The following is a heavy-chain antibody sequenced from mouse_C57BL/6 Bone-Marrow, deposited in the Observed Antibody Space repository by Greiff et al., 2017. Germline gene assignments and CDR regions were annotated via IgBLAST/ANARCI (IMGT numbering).Heavy chain of an antibody. D-gene: IGHD2-3*01. Sequence: VQLQQSGAELVRPGASVTLSCKASGYTFTDYEMHWVKQTPVHGLEWIGAIDPETGGTAYNQKFKSKAILTADQSSSTAYMELRSLTSEDSAVYYCTYDGYDIFAYWGQGTLVTVSA. CDR2: IDPETGGT. CDR1: GYTFTDYE. V-gene: IGHV1-15*01. J-gene: IGHJ3*01. CDR3: TYDGYDIFAY.